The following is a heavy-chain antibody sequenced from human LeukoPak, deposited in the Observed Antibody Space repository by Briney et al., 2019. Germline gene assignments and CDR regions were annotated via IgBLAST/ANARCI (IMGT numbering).Heavy chain of an antibody. CDR3: ARDYWGSLDY. D-gene: IGHD7-27*01. CDR1: GGSVSSDSRL. V-gene: IGHV4-61*01. J-gene: IGHJ4*02. Sequence: PSETLSLTCTVSGGSVSSDSRLWSWIRQPPGKGLEWMGYSSNSGCTNCNPSLKSRVTISVDTSENQISLNLTSVTAADTAVYYCARDYWGSLDYWGQGILVTVSS. CDR2: SSNSGCT.